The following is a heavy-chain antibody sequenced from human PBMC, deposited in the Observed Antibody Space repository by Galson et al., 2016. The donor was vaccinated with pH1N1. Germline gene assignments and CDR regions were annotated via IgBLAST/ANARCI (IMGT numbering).Heavy chain of an antibody. D-gene: IGHD5-18*01. CDR2: ISWNSGSI. Sequence: SLRLSCAASGFNFDSYCMHWVRQVPGKGLEWVSSISWNSGSIAYADSVKGRFTISGDNAKNSLFLQMNSLRPEDTAFYYCAKGQRIQLWLGGNWFDPWSQGTLVTVSS. CDR3: AKGQRIQLWLGGNWFDP. V-gene: IGHV3-9*01. J-gene: IGHJ5*02. CDR1: GFNFDSYC.